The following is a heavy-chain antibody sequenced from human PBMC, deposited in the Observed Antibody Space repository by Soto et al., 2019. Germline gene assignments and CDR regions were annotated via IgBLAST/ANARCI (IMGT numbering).Heavy chain of an antibody. CDR2: ISAYNGNT. D-gene: IGHD3-9*01. J-gene: IGHJ4*02. CDR3: ARDPPVLLRYFDWAQPMGY. V-gene: IGHV1-18*01. Sequence: GASVKVSCKASADTFTSDGISWGRQAPGQGLEWMGWISAYNGNTNYAQKLQGRVTMTTDTSTSTADMELRSLRSDDTAVYYCARDPPVLLRYFDWAQPMGYWGQGTLVTVSS. CDR1: ADTFTSDG.